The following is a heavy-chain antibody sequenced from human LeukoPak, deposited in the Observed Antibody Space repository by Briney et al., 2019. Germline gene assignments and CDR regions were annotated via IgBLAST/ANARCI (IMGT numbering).Heavy chain of an antibody. Sequence: SETLSLTCTVSGGSISSSSYYWGWIRQPPGKGLEWIGSIYYSGSTYYNPSLKSRVTMSVDTSKNQFSLKLSSVTAADTAVYYCATQQLVTEDDAFDIWGQGTMVTVSS. D-gene: IGHD6-13*01. V-gene: IGHV4-39*07. J-gene: IGHJ3*02. CDR2: IYYSGST. CDR1: GGSISSSSYY. CDR3: ATQQLVTEDDAFDI.